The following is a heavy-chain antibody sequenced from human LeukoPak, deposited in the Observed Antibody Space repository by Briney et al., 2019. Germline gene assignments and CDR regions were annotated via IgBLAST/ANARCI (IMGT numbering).Heavy chain of an antibody. CDR2: IYYSGST. V-gene: IGHV4-59*01. D-gene: IGHD6-19*01. J-gene: IGHJ4*02. CDR1: GGSISSYY. CDR3: AREAGSSGSFDY. Sequence: SETLSLTCTVSGGSISSYYWSWIRQPPGKALEWIGYIYYSGSTRYNPSLKSRVTISADTSKNQFSLKVSSVTAADTAVYYCAREAGSSGSFDYWGQGTLVSVSS.